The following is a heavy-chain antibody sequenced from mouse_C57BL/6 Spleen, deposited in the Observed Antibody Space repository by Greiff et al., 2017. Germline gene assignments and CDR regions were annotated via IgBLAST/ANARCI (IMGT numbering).Heavy chain of an antibody. Sequence: EVQLQQSGPELVKPGASVKISCKASGYTFTDYYMNWVKQSHGKSLEWIGDINPNNGGTSYNQKFKGKATLTVDKSSSTAYMELRSLTSEDSAVYYCAREGAYYSFWGQGTTLTVSS. CDR2: INPNNGGT. D-gene: IGHD2-12*01. V-gene: IGHV1-26*01. CDR3: AREGAYYSF. J-gene: IGHJ2*01. CDR1: GYTFTDYY.